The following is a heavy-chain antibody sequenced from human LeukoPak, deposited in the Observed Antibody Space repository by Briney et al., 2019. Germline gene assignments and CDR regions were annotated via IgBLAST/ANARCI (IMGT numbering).Heavy chain of an antibody. CDR3: ARRPGGYYDSNGILEYFEY. J-gene: IGHJ4*02. Sequence: GGSLRLSCAVSGFTFSRYWMSWVRQAPGKGLEWVAHIKQDGSEKYYVDSVKGRFTISRDNAKKSLYLQMNSLRAEDTAVYYCARRPGGYYDSNGILEYFEYWGQGTLVTVSS. D-gene: IGHD3-22*01. CDR1: GFTFSRYW. V-gene: IGHV3-7*01. CDR2: IKQDGSEK.